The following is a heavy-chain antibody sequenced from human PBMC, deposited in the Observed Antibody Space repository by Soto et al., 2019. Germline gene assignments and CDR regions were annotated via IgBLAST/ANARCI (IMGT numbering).Heavy chain of an antibody. Sequence: SVKVSCKASGGTFSSYTISWVRQAPGQGLEWMGRIIPILGIANYAQKFQGRVTITADKSTSTAYMELSSLRSEDTAVYYCAHLTMAHDYGEYYYYGMDVWGQGTKVTVSS. CDR1: GGTFSSYT. CDR3: AHLTMAHDYGEYYYYGMDV. V-gene: IGHV1-69*02. D-gene: IGHD4-17*01. CDR2: IIPILGIA. J-gene: IGHJ6*02.